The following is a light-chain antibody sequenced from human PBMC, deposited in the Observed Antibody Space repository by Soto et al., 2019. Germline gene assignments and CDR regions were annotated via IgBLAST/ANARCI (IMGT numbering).Light chain of an antibody. Sequence: EIVLTQSPGTLSLSPGERATLSCRASQSVSSSYLAWYQQKPGQAPRLLIYGASSRATGIPDRFSGSGSGTDFTLTISRLEPEDFAVYDCQQYCSSLLFTFGPGTKVDIK. CDR2: GAS. CDR3: QQYCSSLLFT. J-gene: IGKJ3*01. CDR1: QSVSSSY. V-gene: IGKV3-20*01.